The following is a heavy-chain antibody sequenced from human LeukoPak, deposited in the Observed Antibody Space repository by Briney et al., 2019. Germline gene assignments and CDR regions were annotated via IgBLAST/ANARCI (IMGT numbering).Heavy chain of an antibody. Sequence: GGSLRLSCAASGLTFRTYVMKWVRQAPGKGLEWVSSIGSSSSFMYYADSVRGRFTISRDNAKNSLYLQMNSLRAEDAAVYYCAREDYSSGNPTIDNWGQGTLVTVSS. CDR1: GLTFRTYV. CDR2: IGSSSSFM. D-gene: IGHD3-10*01. J-gene: IGHJ4*02. CDR3: AREDYSSGNPTIDN. V-gene: IGHV3-21*01.